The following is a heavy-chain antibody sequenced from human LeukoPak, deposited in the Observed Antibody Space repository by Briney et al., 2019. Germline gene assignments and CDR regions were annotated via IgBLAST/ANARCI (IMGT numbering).Heavy chain of an antibody. V-gene: IGHV1-46*01. J-gene: IGHJ3*02. CDR1: GYTFTSYY. Sequence: ASVKVSCKASGYTFTSYYMHWVRQAPGQGLEWMGIINPSGGSTSYAQKYQGRVTMTRDMSTSTVYMALSSLRSEDTAVYYCARTDEVVSEAFDIWGQGTMVTVSS. CDR3: ARTDEVVSEAFDI. CDR2: INPSGGST. D-gene: IGHD3-22*01.